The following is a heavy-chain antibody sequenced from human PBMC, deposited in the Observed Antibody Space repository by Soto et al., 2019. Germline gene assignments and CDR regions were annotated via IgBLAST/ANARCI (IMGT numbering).Heavy chain of an antibody. D-gene: IGHD4-17*01. J-gene: IGHJ2*01. CDR3: AKGAWTVTRAYWYSNL. CDR2: ISSSGGST. CDR1: GVTCSDSA. Sequence: GGSLRLSCESSGVTCSDSAMSWVRQAPGKGLEWVSTISSSGGSTYFADSVKGRFTISRDNSKNTLYLRMNSLRAEDTALYYCAKGAWTVTRAYWYSNLWGRGTLLTVSS. V-gene: IGHV3-23*01.